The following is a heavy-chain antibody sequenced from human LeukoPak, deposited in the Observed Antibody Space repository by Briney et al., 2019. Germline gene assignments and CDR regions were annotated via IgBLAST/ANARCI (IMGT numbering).Heavy chain of an antibody. CDR1: GGSFSGYY. J-gene: IGHJ4*02. CDR3: ARGYGSSWYGSWSPIFDY. Sequence: SETLSLTCAVYGGSFSGYYWSWIRQPPGKGLEWIGEINHSGSTNYNPSLKSRVTISVDTSKNQFSLKLSSVTAADTAVYYCARGYGSSWYGSWSPIFDYWGQGTLVTVSS. V-gene: IGHV4-34*01. D-gene: IGHD6-13*01. CDR2: INHSGST.